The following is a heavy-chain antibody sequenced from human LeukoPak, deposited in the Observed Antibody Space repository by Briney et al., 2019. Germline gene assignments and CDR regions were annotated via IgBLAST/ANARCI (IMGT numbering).Heavy chain of an antibody. J-gene: IGHJ4*02. CDR1: GFTLSSYE. D-gene: IGHD6-13*01. V-gene: IGHV3-48*03. Sequence: GGSLRLSCVASGFTLSSYEVNWVRQAPGKGLEWLSYIGSSDSTTHYADSVKGRFTISRDNSKNTLYLQMNSLRAEDTAVYYCARVCSSSWTDFDYWGQGTLVTVSS. CDR3: ARVCSSSWTDFDY. CDR2: IGSSDSTT.